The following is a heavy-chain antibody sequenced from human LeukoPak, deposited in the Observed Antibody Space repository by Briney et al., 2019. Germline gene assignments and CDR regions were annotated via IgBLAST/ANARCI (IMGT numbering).Heavy chain of an antibody. Sequence: PSETLSLTCTVSGGSISSGGYYWSWIRQHPGKGLEWIGYIYYSGSTYYNPSLKSRVTISVDTSKNQFSLKLSSVTAADTAVYYCANYGSGSYYIYYYGMDVWGQGTTVTVSS. CDR2: IYYSGST. CDR3: ANYGSGSYYIYYYGMDV. D-gene: IGHD3-10*01. CDR1: GGSISSGGYY. J-gene: IGHJ6*02. V-gene: IGHV4-31*03.